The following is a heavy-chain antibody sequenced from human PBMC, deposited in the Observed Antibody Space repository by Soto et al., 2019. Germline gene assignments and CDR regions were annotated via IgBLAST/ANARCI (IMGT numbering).Heavy chain of an antibody. Sequence: EVQLVESGGGLVQPGGSLRLSCAASGFTFSSYSMNWVRQAPGKGLEWVSYISSSSSTIYYADSVKGRFTISRDNAKNSLYLQMNSLRDEDTAVYYCAREYSGYDYNWFDPWGQGTLVTVSS. CDR1: GFTFSSYS. CDR2: ISSSSSTI. CDR3: AREYSGYDYNWFDP. J-gene: IGHJ5*02. V-gene: IGHV3-48*02. D-gene: IGHD5-12*01.